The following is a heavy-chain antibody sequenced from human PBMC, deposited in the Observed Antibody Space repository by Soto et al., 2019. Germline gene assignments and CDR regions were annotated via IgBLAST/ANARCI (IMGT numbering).Heavy chain of an antibody. D-gene: IGHD2-2*01. CDR2: IYSGGST. V-gene: IGHV3-66*01. CDR3: ARDGCSPTSCWVH. CDR1: GFTVSNNY. Sequence: EVHLVESGGGFVQPGGSLRLSCAASGFTVSNNYMSWVRQAPGKGLEWVSLIYSGGSTFYADSVKGRFIISRDNSKNTLYLQMNRLTDEDTAVYYCARDGCSPTSCWVHWGQGTLVTVSS. J-gene: IGHJ4*02.